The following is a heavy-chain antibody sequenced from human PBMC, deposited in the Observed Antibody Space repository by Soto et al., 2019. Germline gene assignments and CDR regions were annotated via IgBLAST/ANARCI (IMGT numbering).Heavy chain of an antibody. CDR3: AKDNHDFWSGYYPYYGMDV. D-gene: IGHD3-3*01. CDR1: GFTFSSYA. CDR2: ISGSGGST. J-gene: IGHJ6*02. V-gene: IGHV3-23*01. Sequence: GGSLRLSCAASGFTFSSYAMSWVRHAPGKGLEWVSAISGSGGSTYYADSVKGRFTISRDNSKNTLYLQMNSLRAEDTAVYYCAKDNHDFWSGYYPYYGMDVWGQGTTVTVSS.